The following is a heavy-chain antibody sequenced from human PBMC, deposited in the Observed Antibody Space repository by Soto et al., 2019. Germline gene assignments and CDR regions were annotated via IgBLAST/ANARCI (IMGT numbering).Heavy chain of an antibody. Sequence: ASVKVGCKASGYTFTSYYIQWVRQATGQGLEWMAIINPMGGSTNYAQEFQGRVTLTSDTSTSTVYMELSSLGFEDTALFHCARDLAAGDLWGQGTLVTVSS. D-gene: IGHD6-13*01. CDR3: ARDLAAGDL. CDR1: GYTFTSYY. J-gene: IGHJ5*02. CDR2: INPMGGST. V-gene: IGHV1-46*01.